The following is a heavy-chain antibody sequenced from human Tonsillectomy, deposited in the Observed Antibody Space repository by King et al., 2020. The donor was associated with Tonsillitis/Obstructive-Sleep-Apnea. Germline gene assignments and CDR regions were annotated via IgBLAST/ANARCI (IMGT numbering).Heavy chain of an antibody. Sequence: QLVQSGAEVKKPGESLKISCKGSGYSFTSYWIGWVRQMPGKGLEWMGIIYPGDSDTRYSPSFQGQVTISAAKSISTAYLQWNSLKASDIAIYYWALQYNNLNYADHYNWLDPWGQGTLVTVSS. J-gene: IGHJ5*02. CDR3: ALQYNNLNYADHYNWLDP. V-gene: IGHV5-51*01. CDR2: IYPGDSDT. D-gene: IGHD1-7*01. CDR1: GYSFTSYW.